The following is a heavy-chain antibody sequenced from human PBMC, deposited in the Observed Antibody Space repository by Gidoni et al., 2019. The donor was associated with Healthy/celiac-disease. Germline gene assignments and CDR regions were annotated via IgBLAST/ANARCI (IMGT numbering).Heavy chain of an antibody. Sequence: QVQLAQSGSEMNKPGASVKVSCTTSGYTFTSYAMNWVRQAPGQELEWMGWINTNTGNPTYAQGFTGRFVFSLDTSVSTAYLQISSLTAEDTAVYYCERERQYDILTGDIDYWGQGTLVTVSS. CDR3: ERERQYDILTGDIDY. CDR1: GYTFTSYA. CDR2: INTNTGNP. D-gene: IGHD3-9*01. J-gene: IGHJ4*02. V-gene: IGHV7-4-1*02.